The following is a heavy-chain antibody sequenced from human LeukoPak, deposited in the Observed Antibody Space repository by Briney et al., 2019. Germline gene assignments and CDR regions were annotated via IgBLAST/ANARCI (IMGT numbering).Heavy chain of an antibody. D-gene: IGHD3-10*01. CDR2: IYYSGST. CDR3: ARSVVLWFGELLLPPGYFDY. CDR1: GGSISSSNW. J-gene: IGHJ4*02. Sequence: PSQTLSLTCTVSGGSISSSNWWSWVRQPPGKGLEWIGSIYYSGSTYYNPSLKSRVTISVDTSKNQFSLKLSSVTAADTAVYYCARSVVLWFGELLLPPGYFDYWGQGTLVTVSS. V-gene: IGHV4-4*02.